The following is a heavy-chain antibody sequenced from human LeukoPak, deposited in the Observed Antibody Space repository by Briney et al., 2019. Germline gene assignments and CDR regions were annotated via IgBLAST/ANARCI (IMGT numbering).Heavy chain of an antibody. V-gene: IGHV3-30*18. CDR3: GKDQNVAAAGVPYDY. Sequence: SGRSLRLSCAASGFTFSTLGMHWVRQAPGKGLEWVAVISYDGGNQYYADSGEGRFTISRDNSKNTLYMQMNSLRAEDTAVYYCGKDQNVAAAGVPYDYWGQGTLVTVSS. J-gene: IGHJ4*02. CDR1: GFTFSTLG. CDR2: ISYDGGNQ. D-gene: IGHD6-13*01.